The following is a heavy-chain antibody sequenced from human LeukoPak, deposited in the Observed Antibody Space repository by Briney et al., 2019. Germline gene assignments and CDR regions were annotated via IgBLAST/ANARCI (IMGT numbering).Heavy chain of an antibody. CDR1: GGSINSYY. V-gene: IGHV4-59*01. D-gene: IGHD4-11*01. CDR3: ARSSGSYTKFDY. Sequence: SETLSLTCTISGGSINSYYWSWIRQSPGKGLEWVGYIFYSGSTKYNPYLASRVTMSVDTSKNQFSLRLSSMTAVDTAVYYCARSSGSYTKFDYWGQGTLVTVSS. J-gene: IGHJ4*02. CDR2: IFYSGST.